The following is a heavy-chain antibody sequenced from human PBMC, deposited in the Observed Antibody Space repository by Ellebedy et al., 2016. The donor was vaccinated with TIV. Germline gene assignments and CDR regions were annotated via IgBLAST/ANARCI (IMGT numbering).Heavy chain of an antibody. Sequence: ASVKVSCKASGYTFTSYYMHWVRQAPGQGLEWMGIINPSGGSTSYAQKFQGRVTITADESTSTAYMELSRLRSDDTAVYYCARGLAVAGTSHYWGQGTLVTVSS. CDR1: GYTFTSYY. CDR3: ARGLAVAGTSHY. D-gene: IGHD6-19*01. V-gene: IGHV1-46*01. J-gene: IGHJ4*02. CDR2: INPSGGST.